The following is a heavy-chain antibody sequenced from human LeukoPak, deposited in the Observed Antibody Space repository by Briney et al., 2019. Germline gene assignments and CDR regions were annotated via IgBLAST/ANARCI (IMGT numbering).Heavy chain of an antibody. CDR3: ARVGYSHGYIRS. V-gene: IGHV3-23*01. Sequence: GGSLRLSCAASGFTFSSYAMSWVRQAPGKGLEWVSVISGSGGNTYYADSVKGRFTISRDNSKNTLYLQLNSLRAEDTAVYYCARVGYSHGYIRSWGQGTLVTVSS. CDR1: GFTFSSYA. D-gene: IGHD5-18*01. J-gene: IGHJ5*02. CDR2: ISGSGGNT.